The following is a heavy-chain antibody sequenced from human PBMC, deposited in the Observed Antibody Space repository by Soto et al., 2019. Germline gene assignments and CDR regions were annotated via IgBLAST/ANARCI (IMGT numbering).Heavy chain of an antibody. CDR3: AKLRAVAGGATYYFDY. V-gene: IGHV3-23*01. CDR2: ISGSGGST. CDR1: GFTFSSYA. Sequence: GGSLRLSCAASGFTFSSYAMSWVRQAPGKGLEWVSAISGSGGSTYYADSVKGRFTISRDNSKNTLYLQMNSLRAEDTAVYYCAKLRAVAGGATYYFDYWGQGTLVTVSS. D-gene: IGHD6-19*01. J-gene: IGHJ4*02.